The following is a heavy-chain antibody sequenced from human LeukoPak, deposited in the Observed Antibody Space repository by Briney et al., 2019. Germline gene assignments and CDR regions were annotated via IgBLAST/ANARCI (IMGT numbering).Heavy chain of an antibody. CDR1: GGSISSGGYY. D-gene: IGHD5/OR15-5a*01. CDR3: ARDSRVYDPFCYFDY. CDR2: IYHSGST. V-gene: IGHV4-30-2*01. J-gene: IGHJ4*02. Sequence: PSDTLSLTCTVSGGSISSGGYYWRWIRQPPGKGLEWIGYIYHSGSTYYNPSLKSRVTISVDRSKNQFSLKLSSVTAADTAVYYCARDSRVYDPFCYFDYWGQGTLVTVSS.